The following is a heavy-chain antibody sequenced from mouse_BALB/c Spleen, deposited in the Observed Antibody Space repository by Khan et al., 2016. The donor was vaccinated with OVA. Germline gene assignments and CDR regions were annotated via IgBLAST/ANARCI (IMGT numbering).Heavy chain of an antibody. CDR3: ARGRGY. J-gene: IGHJ3*02. Sequence: EVQLQESGPGLVKPSQSLSLTCTVTGYSITSDYSWNWIRQFPGNRLEWMGYISYSGSTSYTPSLKSRISITRDTSKNQVFLQLNSVTAEDTATYYCARGRGYWGQGTLVTVSA. CDR2: ISYSGST. CDR1: GYSITSDYS. V-gene: IGHV3-2*02. D-gene: IGHD3-3*01.